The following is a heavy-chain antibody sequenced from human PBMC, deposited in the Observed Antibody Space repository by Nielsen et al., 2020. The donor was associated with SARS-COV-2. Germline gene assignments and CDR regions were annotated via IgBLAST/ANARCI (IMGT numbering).Heavy chain of an antibody. CDR2: ISYDGSNK. Sequence: GGSLRLSCAASGFTFSSYGMHWVRQAPGKGLEWVAVISYDGSNKYYADSVKGRFTISRDNSKNTLYLQMNSLRAEDTAVYYCAKGSGSYYSPFDYWGQGTLVTVSS. J-gene: IGHJ4*02. CDR1: GFTFSSYG. V-gene: IGHV3-30*18. D-gene: IGHD3-10*01. CDR3: AKGSGSYYSPFDY.